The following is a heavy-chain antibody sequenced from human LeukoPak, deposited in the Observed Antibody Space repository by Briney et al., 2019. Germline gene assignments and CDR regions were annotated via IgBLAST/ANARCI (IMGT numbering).Heavy chain of an antibody. CDR2: IIPIFGTA. V-gene: IGHV1-69*06. D-gene: IGHD6-19*01. CDR1: GGTFSSYA. Sequence: GASVKVSCQASGGTFSSYAISWVRPATGKGLEWMGGIIPIFGTANYAQRFQGRVTITADKSTSTAYMELSSLRSEDTAVYYCASLHSSGWSSDYWGQGTLVTVSS. CDR3: ASLHSSGWSSDY. J-gene: IGHJ4*02.